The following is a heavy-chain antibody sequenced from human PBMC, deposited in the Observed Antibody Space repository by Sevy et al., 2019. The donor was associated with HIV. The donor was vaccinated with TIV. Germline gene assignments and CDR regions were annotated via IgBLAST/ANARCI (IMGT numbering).Heavy chain of an antibody. Sequence: GGSLRLSCAASGFTVSSNYMSWVRQAPGKGLEWVSVIYRGGRTYYADSVKGRFTISRDTSKNTLYLQMNSLRADDTAVDYCAKDSGSWGGLYVYWGQGTLVTVSS. V-gene: IGHV3-53*01. J-gene: IGHJ4*02. CDR3: AKDSGSWGGLYVY. CDR2: IYRGGRT. CDR1: GFTVSSNY. D-gene: IGHD6-13*01.